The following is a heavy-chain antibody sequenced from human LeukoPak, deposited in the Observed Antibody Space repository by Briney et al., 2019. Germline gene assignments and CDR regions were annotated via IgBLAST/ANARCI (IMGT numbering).Heavy chain of an antibody. V-gene: IGHV5-51*01. J-gene: IGHJ4*02. Sequence: GESLKISCKGSGYSFNNYWIGWVRQMPGKGLEWMGIIYPSDSETRYSPSFQDQVTFSADKSINTAYLQWSSLKASDTAMYYCARQQWELLVPEDTPSGYFFDDWGQGTLVTVSS. CDR1: GYSFNNYW. CDR2: IYPSDSET. CDR3: ARQQWELLVPEDTPSGYFFDD. D-gene: IGHD1-26*01.